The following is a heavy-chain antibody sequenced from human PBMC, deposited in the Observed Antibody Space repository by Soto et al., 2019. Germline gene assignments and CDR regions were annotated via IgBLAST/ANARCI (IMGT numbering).Heavy chain of an antibody. CDR1: GYSFTSHG. D-gene: IGHD3-10*01. Sequence: QVQLVQSGAEVKKPGASVKVSCKASGYSFTSHGISWVRQAPGQGLEWMGWISANSGDTNYAQKLQGRVTVTTDTSTSAAYVELRSLRSEYTALYYCARMVRGSNIDYYHSVVARGKGTTVTVSS. CDR2: ISANSGDT. J-gene: IGHJ6*03. V-gene: IGHV1-18*01. CDR3: ARMVRGSNIDYYHSVVA.